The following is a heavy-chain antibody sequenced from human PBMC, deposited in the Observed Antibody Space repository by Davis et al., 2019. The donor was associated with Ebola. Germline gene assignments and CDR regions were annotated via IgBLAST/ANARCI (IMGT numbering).Heavy chain of an antibody. D-gene: IGHD6-25*01. V-gene: IGHV3-7*01. CDR2: IKPDGSEK. J-gene: IGHJ6*02. CDR1: GFTFSSYW. Sequence: PGGSLRLSCAASGFTFSSYWMSWVRQAPGKGLEWVANIKPDGSEKYYVDSVKGRFTISRDNAKNSLYLQMNSLRAEDTAVYYCARDDRRLSYYYYGMDVWGQGTTVTVSS. CDR3: ARDDRRLSYYYYGMDV.